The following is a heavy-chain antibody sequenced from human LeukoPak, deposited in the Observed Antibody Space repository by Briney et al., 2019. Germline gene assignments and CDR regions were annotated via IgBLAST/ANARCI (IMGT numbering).Heavy chain of an antibody. Sequence: SETLSLTCTVSGGSISSGGYYWSWIRQHPGKGLEWIVYIYYSGSTYYNPSLKSRVTISVDTSKNQFSLKLSSVTAADTAVYYCARDIGDTAMDPAHYFDYWGQGTLVTVSS. D-gene: IGHD5-18*01. CDR1: GGSISSGGYY. CDR2: IYYSGST. V-gene: IGHV4-31*03. J-gene: IGHJ4*02. CDR3: ARDIGDTAMDPAHYFDY.